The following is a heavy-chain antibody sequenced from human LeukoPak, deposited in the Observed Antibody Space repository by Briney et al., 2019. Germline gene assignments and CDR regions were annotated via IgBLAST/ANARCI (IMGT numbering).Heavy chain of an antibody. CDR2: ISGSGGST. V-gene: IGHV3-23*01. CDR1: GFSFDNHA. D-gene: IGHD3-9*01. J-gene: IGHJ4*02. Sequence: GGSLRLSCAASGFSFDNHAMIWVRQAAGKGLEWVSAISGSGGSTYYADSVKGRFTISRDNAKNSLYLQMNSLRAEDTAVYYCARSYDILTGYYFDYWGQGTLVTVSS. CDR3: ARSYDILTGYYFDY.